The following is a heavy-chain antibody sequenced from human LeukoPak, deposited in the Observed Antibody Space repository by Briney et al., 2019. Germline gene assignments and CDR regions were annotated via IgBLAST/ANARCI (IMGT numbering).Heavy chain of an antibody. D-gene: IGHD3-10*01. Sequence: SETLSLTCTVSGGSISSGDYYWSWIRQPPGKGLEWIGYIYYSGSTYYNPSLKSRVTISVDTSKNQFSLKLSSVTAADTAVYYCARVRYYYGSGSYSFDYWGQGTLVTVSS. CDR2: IYYSGST. V-gene: IGHV4-30-4*01. CDR1: GGSISSGDYY. J-gene: IGHJ4*02. CDR3: ARVRYYYGSGSYSFDY.